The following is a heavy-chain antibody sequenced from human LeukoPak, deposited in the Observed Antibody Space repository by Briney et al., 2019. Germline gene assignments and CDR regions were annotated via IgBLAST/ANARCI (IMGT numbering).Heavy chain of an antibody. V-gene: IGHV3-48*03. D-gene: IGHD3-10*02. J-gene: IGHJ6*04. CDR2: ISSSGSTR. Sequence: GGSLRLSCAASGFTLSSYEKNWVRQAPGKGLEWVSYISSSGSTRYYADSVKGRFTISRDNAKNSLYLQMNSLRAEDTAVYYCAELGITMIGGVWGKGTTVTISS. CDR3: AELGITMIGGV. CDR1: GFTLSSYE.